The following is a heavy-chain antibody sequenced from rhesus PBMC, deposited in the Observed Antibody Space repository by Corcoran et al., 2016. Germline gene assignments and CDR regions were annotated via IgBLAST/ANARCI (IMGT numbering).Heavy chain of an antibody. D-gene: IGHD4-29*01. CDR3: ARLGDYGVLG. CDR1: GSSISSNY. V-gene: IGHV4-165*01. Sequence: QVQLQESGPGLVKPSETLSLTCAVSGSSISSNYWSWIRQPPGKGLEWIGYISGSSGSTYYNPSLKSRVTISTDTSKNQFSLKLSSVTAADTAVYYCARLGDYGVLGWGRGALVTVSS. J-gene: IGHJ5-2*02. CDR2: ISGSSGST.